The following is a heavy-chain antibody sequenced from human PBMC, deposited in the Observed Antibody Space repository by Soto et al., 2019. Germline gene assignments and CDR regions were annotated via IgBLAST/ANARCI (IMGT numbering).Heavy chain of an antibody. V-gene: IGHV3-33*01. Sequence: GGSLRLSCAASGFTFSSYGMHWVRQAPGKGLEWVAVIWYDGSNKYYADSVKGRFTITRDDSKNTLYLQMNSLRAEDTAVYYCARDSKSSSWYENHGMDVWGQGTTVTVSS. J-gene: IGHJ6*02. CDR3: ARDSKSSSWYENHGMDV. D-gene: IGHD6-13*01. CDR1: GFTFSSYG. CDR2: IWYDGSNK.